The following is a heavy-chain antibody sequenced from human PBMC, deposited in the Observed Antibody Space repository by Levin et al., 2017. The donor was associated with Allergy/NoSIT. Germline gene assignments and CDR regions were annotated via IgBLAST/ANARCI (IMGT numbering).Heavy chain of an antibody. CDR3: AHVVITYGGIIGDEAFDS. CDR1: GFSLSATGVG. J-gene: IGHJ3*02. V-gene: IGHV2-5*05. D-gene: IGHD3-16*02. CDR2: IYWDNDK. Sequence: VSGPTLVKPTQTLTLTCTFSGFSLSATGVGVGWIRQSPGKALEWLAVIYWDNDKRYGPSVKSRLSITKDISRNQVVLIMTNMDPEDTATYYCAHVVITYGGIIGDEAFDSWGQGTLVTVSS.